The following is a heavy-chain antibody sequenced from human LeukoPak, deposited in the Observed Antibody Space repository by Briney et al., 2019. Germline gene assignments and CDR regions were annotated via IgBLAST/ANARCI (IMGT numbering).Heavy chain of an antibody. CDR1: GYSISSGYQ. CDR2: IYYTGST. Sequence: SETLSLTCDVSGYSISSGYQWGWIRQPPGKGLEWIASIYYTGSTYYNPSLKSRVTLSVDTSKNQFSLKLTSVTAADTAVYYCARDSDPLDHWGRGTLVSVSS. CDR3: ARDSDPLDH. V-gene: IGHV4-38-2*01. D-gene: IGHD2-21*02. J-gene: IGHJ4*02.